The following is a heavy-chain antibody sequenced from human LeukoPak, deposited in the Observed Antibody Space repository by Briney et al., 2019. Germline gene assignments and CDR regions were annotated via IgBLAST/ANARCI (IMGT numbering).Heavy chain of an antibody. Sequence: GRSLRLSCAASGFTFSSYGMHWVRQAPGKGLEWVAVIWYDGSNKYYADSVKGRFTISRDNSKNTLYLQMNSLRAEDTAVYYCAKSRTAFWSGYYVGDYFDYWGREPWSPSPQ. CDR3: AKSRTAFWSGYYVGDYFDY. CDR1: GFTFSSYG. J-gene: IGHJ4*02. V-gene: IGHV3-33*06. CDR2: IWYDGSNK. D-gene: IGHD3-3*01.